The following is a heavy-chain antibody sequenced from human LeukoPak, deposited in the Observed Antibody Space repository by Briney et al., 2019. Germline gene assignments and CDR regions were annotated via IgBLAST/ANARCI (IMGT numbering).Heavy chain of an antibody. V-gene: IGHV4-30-2*03. CDR1: GGSISSGGYY. Sequence: TSETLSLTCTVSGGSISSGGYYWSWIRQPPGKGLEWIGYIYHSGSTYYSPSLKSRVTISVDTSKNQFSLKVNSVTAADTAVYYCARQDGTGDYYYYYYMDVWGKGTTVTVSS. CDR2: IYHSGST. CDR3: ARQDGTGDYYYYYYMDV. J-gene: IGHJ6*03. D-gene: IGHD2-8*02.